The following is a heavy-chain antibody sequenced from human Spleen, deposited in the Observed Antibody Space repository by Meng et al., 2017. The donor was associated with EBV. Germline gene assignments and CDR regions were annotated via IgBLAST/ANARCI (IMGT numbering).Heavy chain of an antibody. CDR3: AKTMGATAPGY. D-gene: IGHD1-26*01. J-gene: IGHJ4*02. CDR2: ICHSIST. V-gene: IGHV4-4*02. Sequence: QVHLQESGSGPVNPSQTLSLTCAVSGDSISRNNCWSWIRQPPGKGLEWIAEICHSISTNYNPSLKSRATISADRSKNLLSLMLSSVTAADTAVYYCAKTMGATAPGYWGQGTLVTVSS. CDR1: GDSISRNNC.